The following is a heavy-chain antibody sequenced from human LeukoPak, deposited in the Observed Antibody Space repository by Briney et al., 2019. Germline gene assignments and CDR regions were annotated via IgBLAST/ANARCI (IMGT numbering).Heavy chain of an antibody. CDR2: ISGSGGST. V-gene: IGHV3-23*01. CDR3: AKAISGSYPPGGYYYYMDV. Sequence: GGSLRLSCAASGFTFSTYGMHWVRQAPGKGLEWVSAISGSGGSTYYADSVKGRFTISRDNSKNTLYLQMNSLRAEDTAVYYCAKAISGSYPPGGYYYYMDVWGKGTTVTVSS. D-gene: IGHD1-26*01. J-gene: IGHJ6*03. CDR1: GFTFSTYG.